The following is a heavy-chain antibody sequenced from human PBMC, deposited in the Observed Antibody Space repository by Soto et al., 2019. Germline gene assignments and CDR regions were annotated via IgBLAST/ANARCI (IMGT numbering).Heavy chain of an antibody. V-gene: IGHV4-59*01. J-gene: IGHJ5*01. CDR1: RGSINNYY. D-gene: IGHD3-3*01. CDR2: VSYSGRT. CDR3: ARAGRSYYHLWSDYYTADGFDL. Sequence: SETLSLTWTVSRGSINNYYWTLIRQPPGKGLEWIGYVSYSGRTNYNPSLKSRVNMFVDKSKNQFSLNLTSVTAADTAVYYCARAGRSYYHLWSDYYTADGFDLLGQGTRVTVS.